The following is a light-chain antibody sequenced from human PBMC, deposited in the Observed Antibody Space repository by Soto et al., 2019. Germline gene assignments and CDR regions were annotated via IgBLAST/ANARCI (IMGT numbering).Light chain of an antibody. CDR1: QSVFSW. J-gene: IGKJ1*01. V-gene: IGKV1-5*01. CDR3: QQYTSFSWS. CDR2: DAS. Sequence: DIQMTQSPSTLSASVGDRVTITCRASQSVFSWLAWYQQKPGQAPTLLIYDASTLEGGVPSRFSGSGSGTEFTLTIGGLQPDDFATYHCQQYTSFSWSFGQGTKVEVK.